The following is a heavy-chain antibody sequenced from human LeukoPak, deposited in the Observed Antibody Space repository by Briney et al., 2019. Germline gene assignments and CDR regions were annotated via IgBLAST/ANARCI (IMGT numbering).Heavy chain of an antibody. CDR3: ASLADYGGNRG. Sequence: GGSLRLSCAASGFTFSSYSMDWVRQAPGKGLEWVSSISSSSSYIYYADSVKGRFTISRDDAKNSLYLQMNSLRAEDTAVYYCASLADYGGNRGWGQGTLVTVSS. D-gene: IGHD4-23*01. V-gene: IGHV3-21*01. CDR2: ISSSSSYI. J-gene: IGHJ4*02. CDR1: GFTFSSYS.